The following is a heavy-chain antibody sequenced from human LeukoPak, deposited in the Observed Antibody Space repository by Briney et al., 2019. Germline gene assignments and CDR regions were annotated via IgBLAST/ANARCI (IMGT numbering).Heavy chain of an antibody. J-gene: IGHJ4*02. CDR2: IYYSGST. D-gene: IGHD3-10*01. V-gene: IGHV4-59*01. Sequence: SETLSLTCTVSGGSISSYYWSWIRQPPGKGLEWIGYIYYSGSTNYNPSLKSRVTISADTSKNQFSLKLSSVTAADTAVYYCARSSNVLLWFGELWGQGTLVTVSS. CDR1: GGSISSYY. CDR3: ARSSNVLLWFGEL.